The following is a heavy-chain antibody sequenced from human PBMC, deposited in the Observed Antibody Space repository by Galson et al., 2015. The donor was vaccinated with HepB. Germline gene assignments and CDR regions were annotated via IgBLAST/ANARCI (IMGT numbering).Heavy chain of an antibody. V-gene: IGHV1-69*13. CDR1: GGTFDSYT. CDR3: ARGPCGGDCYSPYWFFDL. CDR2: IIPIFRTA. D-gene: IGHD2-21*02. J-gene: IGHJ2*01. Sequence: SVKVSCKASGGTFDSYTVSWVRQAPGQGLEWLGGIIPIFRTANYAQKFQGRVSISVDDSTSVAYLELLSLRSDDTAVYYCARGPCGGDCYSPYWFFDLWGRGTLVTVSS.